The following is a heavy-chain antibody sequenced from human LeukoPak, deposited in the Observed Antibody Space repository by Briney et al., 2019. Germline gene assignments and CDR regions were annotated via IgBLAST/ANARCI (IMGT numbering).Heavy chain of an antibody. CDR3: ARHRYYYRSGSYYGAPYYMDV. CDR1: GGSISSSSFY. J-gene: IGHJ6*03. D-gene: IGHD3-10*01. CDR2: ISYTGST. V-gene: IGHV4-39*01. Sequence: PSETLSLTCSVSGGSISSSSFYWGWIRQPPGKGLEWIGSISYTGSTYYNPSLKSRVTISVDTSKNQFSLKLSSVTAADTAVYYCARHRYYYRSGSYYGAPYYMDVWGKGTTVTISS.